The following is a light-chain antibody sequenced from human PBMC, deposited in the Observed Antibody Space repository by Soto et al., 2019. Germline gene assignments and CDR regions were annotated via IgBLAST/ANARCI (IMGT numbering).Light chain of an antibody. J-gene: IGKJ1*01. CDR2: GAS. CDR1: QGIGNN. CDR3: QHYYSHPPT. Sequence: AIRMTQSPSSFSASTGDRVTITCRASQGIGNNSAWYQRKPGRAPKLLIRGASTHQIGVPSRYISSGSGTEFALTINYLQSEDFAIYECQHYYSHPPTFGQGTNVEIK. V-gene: IGKV1-8*01.